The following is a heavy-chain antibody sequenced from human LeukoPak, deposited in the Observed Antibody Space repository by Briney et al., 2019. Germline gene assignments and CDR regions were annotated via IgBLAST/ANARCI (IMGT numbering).Heavy chain of an antibody. CDR2: IRYDGSNK. CDR3: AKDLRQQRMGDNWFDP. CDR1: GFTFSSYG. J-gene: IGHJ5*02. D-gene: IGHD6-13*01. V-gene: IGHV3-30*02. Sequence: PGGSLRLSCAASGFTFSSYGMHWVRQAPGKGLEWVAFIRYDGSNKYYADSVKGRFTISRANSKNTLYLQMNSLRAEDTAVYYCAKDLRQQRMGDNWFDPWGQGTLVTVSS.